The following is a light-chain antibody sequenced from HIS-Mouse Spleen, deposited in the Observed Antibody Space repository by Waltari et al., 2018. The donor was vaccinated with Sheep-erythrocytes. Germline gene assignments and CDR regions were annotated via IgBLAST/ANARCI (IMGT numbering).Light chain of an antibody. CDR2: AAS. CDR1: QSISSY. Sequence: DIQMTQSPSSLSAAVGDRVPITCRASQSISSYLNWYQQKPGKAPKLLIYAASSLQSVVPSRFSGSGSGTDFTLTISSLQPEDFATYYCQQSYSTPQFTFGPGTKVDIK. CDR3: QQSYSTPQFT. V-gene: IGKV1-39*01. J-gene: IGKJ3*01.